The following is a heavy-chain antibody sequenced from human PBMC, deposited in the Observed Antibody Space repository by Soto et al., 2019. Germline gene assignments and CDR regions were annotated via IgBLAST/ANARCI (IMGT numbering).Heavy chain of an antibody. J-gene: IGHJ6*02. Sequence: LRLSCVASGFPFTTHALAWVRQAPGKGLDWVSSINPTGGRAYYADSVEGRFAISRDNSENTLYLHMNDLRGDDTAIYYCARVRATGFSLFYYGMDVWGQGTSVTVSS. CDR3: ARVRATGFSLFYYGMDV. V-gene: IGHV3-23*01. CDR2: INPTGGRA. D-gene: IGHD1-26*01. CDR1: GFPFTTHA.